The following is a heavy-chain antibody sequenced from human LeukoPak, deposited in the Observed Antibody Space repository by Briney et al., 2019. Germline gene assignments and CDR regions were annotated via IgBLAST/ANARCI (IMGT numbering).Heavy chain of an antibody. V-gene: IGHV4-59*01. D-gene: IGHD3-9*01. CDR3: VRGSGYFVD. J-gene: IGHJ4*02. Sequence: PSETLSLTCTVSGGSISSFYWSWIRQPPGKGLEWIGYMYYSGSMNSNPSLKSRVTISVHTYKNQFSLKLSSVTAADTAVYYCVRGSGYFVDWGQGTLVTVSS. CDR1: GGSISSFY. CDR2: MYYSGSM.